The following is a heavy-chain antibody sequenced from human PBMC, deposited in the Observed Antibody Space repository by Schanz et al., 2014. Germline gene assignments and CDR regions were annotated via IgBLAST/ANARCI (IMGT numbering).Heavy chain of an antibody. V-gene: IGHV3-23*01. CDR3: ARDRRNADLDY. Sequence: EVQLLESGGGLVQPGGSLRLSCAASGFTFSDYYMSWIRQAPGKGLEWVSAISASGGTTYYADSVKGRFTISRDNSKNTLYLQMNSLRAEDTALYYCARDRRNADLDYWGQGTLVTVSS. J-gene: IGHJ4*02. CDR2: ISASGGTT. D-gene: IGHD1-1*01. CDR1: GFTFSDYY.